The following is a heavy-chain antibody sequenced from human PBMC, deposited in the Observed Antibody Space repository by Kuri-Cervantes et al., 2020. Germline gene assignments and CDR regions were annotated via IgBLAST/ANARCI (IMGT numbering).Heavy chain of an antibody. J-gene: IGHJ3*02. D-gene: IGHD2-15*01. Sequence: SQTLSLTCAVSGGSISSGGYSWSWIRQPPGKGLEWIGYIYHSGSTYYNPSLKSRVTISVDRSKNQFSLKLSSVTAADTAVYYCARAGRSCSGGSCYFYAFDIWGQGTMVTVSS. CDR2: IYHSGST. CDR1: GGSISSGGYS. CDR3: ARAGRSCSGGSCYFYAFDI. V-gene: IGHV4-30-2*01.